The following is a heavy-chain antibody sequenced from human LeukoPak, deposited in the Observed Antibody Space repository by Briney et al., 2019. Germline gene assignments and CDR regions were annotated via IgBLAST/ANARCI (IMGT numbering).Heavy chain of an antibody. J-gene: IGHJ4*02. D-gene: IGHD5-12*01. Sequence: GGSLRLSCAASGFTFSDSYMTWIRQAPGKGLEWVAFIDKSGGTTYYADSVKGRFTISRDNAKSSLYLEMNSLRAEDTAVYYCARLEVTVVATIDYWGQGTLVTVSS. CDR2: IDKSGGTT. CDR3: ARLEVTVVATIDY. CDR1: GFTFSDSY. V-gene: IGHV3-11*04.